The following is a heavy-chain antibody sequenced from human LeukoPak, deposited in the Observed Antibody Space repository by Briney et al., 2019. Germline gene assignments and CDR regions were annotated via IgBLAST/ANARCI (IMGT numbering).Heavy chain of an antibody. Sequence: ASVKVSCKASGYTFTSYGISWVRQAPGQGLEWMGWISAYNGNTNYAQKLQGRVTMTTDTSTSTAYMELRSLRSDDTAVYYCARGAPVAGSNNWFDPWGQGTLVTVPS. J-gene: IGHJ5*02. CDR1: GYTFTSYG. CDR3: ARGAPVAGSNNWFDP. V-gene: IGHV1-18*01. CDR2: ISAYNGNT. D-gene: IGHD6-19*01.